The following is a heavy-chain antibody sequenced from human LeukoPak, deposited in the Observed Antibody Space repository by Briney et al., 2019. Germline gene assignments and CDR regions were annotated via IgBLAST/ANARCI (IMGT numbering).Heavy chain of an antibody. CDR2: INAGNGNT. CDR1: GYTFTSYA. D-gene: IGHD3-22*01. Sequence: ASVKVSCKASGYTFTSYAMHWVRQAPGQGLEWMGWINAGNGNTKYSQKFQGRVTITRDTSASTAYMELSSLRSEDTAVYYCARDWSPNYYDSSGYPYWEYWGQGTLVTVSS. J-gene: IGHJ4*02. CDR3: ARDWSPNYYDSSGYPYWEY. V-gene: IGHV1-3*01.